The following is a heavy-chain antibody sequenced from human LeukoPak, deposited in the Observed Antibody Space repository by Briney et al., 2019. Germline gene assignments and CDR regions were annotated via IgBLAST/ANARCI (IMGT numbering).Heavy chain of an antibody. D-gene: IGHD3-22*01. V-gene: IGHV3-30-3*01. J-gene: IGHJ4*02. CDR3: ARVGEVPPRVDYYDSSGYWNY. CDR1: GFTFSSYA. CDR2: ISYDGSNK. Sequence: GGSLRLSCAASGFTFSSYAMHWVRQAPGKGLEWVAVISYDGSNKYYADSVKGRFTISRDNSKNTLYLQMNSLRAEDTAVYYCARVGEVPPRVDYYDSSGYWNYWGQGTLVTVSS.